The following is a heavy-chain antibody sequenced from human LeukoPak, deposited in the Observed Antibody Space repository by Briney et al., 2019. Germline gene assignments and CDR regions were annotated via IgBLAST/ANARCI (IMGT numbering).Heavy chain of an antibody. J-gene: IGHJ4*02. CDR2: IYYSGST. Sequence: PSETLSLTCTVSGGSISSYYWSWIRQPPGKGLEWIGYIYYSGSTNYNPSLKSRVTISVDTSKNQFSLKLSSVTAADTAVYYCARHWHSSGWYDYWGQGTLVTVSS. V-gene: IGHV4-59*08. CDR3: ARHWHSSGWYDY. D-gene: IGHD6-19*01. CDR1: GGSISSYY.